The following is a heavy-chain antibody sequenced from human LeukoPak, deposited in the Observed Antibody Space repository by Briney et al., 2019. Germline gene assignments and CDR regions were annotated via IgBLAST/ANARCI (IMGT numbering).Heavy chain of an antibody. J-gene: IGHJ5*02. V-gene: IGHV1-69*01. CDR1: GGTFSSYA. CDR2: IIPIFGTA. Sequence: SVKVSCKASGGTFSSYAISWVRPAPGQGLEWMGGIIPIFGTANYAQKFQGRVTITADESTSTAYMELSSLRSEDTAVYYCAYSRTAYYYDSSGYFRNWFDPWGQGTLVTVSS. D-gene: IGHD3-22*01. CDR3: AYSRTAYYYDSSGYFRNWFDP.